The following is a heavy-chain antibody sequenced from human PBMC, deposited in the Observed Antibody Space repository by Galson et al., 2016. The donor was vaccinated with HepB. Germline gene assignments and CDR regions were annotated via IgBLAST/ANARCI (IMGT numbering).Heavy chain of an antibody. CDR1: GFTVSGKY. V-gene: IGHV3-23*01. CDR2: ITDTGGSA. CDR3: AKDLGFLVGATDY. D-gene: IGHD1-26*01. Sequence: SLRLSCAASGFTVSGKYMSWARLAPGKGLEWVSSITDTGGSAYYADAVKGRFTISRDNSKNTLYLQMNSLRVEDTAAYYCAKDLGFLVGATDYWGQGALVTVSS. J-gene: IGHJ4*02.